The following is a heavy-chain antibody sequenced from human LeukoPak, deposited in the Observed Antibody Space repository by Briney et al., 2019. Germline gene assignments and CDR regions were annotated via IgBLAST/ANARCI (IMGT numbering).Heavy chain of an antibody. Sequence: GASVKVSCKASGYTFTSYGISWVRQAPGQGLEWMGWISAYNGNTNYAQKFQGRVTMTRDTSISTAYMELSRLRSDDTAVYYCARDLSSRLDYWGQGTLVTVSS. V-gene: IGHV1-18*01. D-gene: IGHD6-13*01. CDR2: ISAYNGNT. CDR1: GYTFTSYG. J-gene: IGHJ4*02. CDR3: ARDLSSRLDY.